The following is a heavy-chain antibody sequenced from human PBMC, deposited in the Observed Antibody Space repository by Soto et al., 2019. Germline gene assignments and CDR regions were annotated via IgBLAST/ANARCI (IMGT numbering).Heavy chain of an antibody. D-gene: IGHD6-13*01. CDR3: ARVGEQLVPVFYYYYGMDV. Sequence: ESGGGLVQPGGSLRLSCAASGFTFSSYSMNWVRQAPGKGLEWVSYISSSSSTIYYADSVKGRFTISRDNAKNSLYLQMNSLRDEDTAVYYCARVGEQLVPVFYYYYGMDVWGQGTTVTVSS. J-gene: IGHJ6*02. CDR2: ISSSSSTI. CDR1: GFTFSSYS. V-gene: IGHV3-48*02.